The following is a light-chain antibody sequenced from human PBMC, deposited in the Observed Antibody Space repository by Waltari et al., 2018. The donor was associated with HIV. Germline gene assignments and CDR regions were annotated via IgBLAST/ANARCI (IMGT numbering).Light chain of an antibody. CDR3: QTWDTGIRV. Sequence: QLVLTQSPSASASLGASVKFTCTLSSGHSNYDIAWHQQQPEKGPRYLMKLNSDGSHGKGDGIPVRFSGSSSGAERYRTISSRQSEDEADYYCQTWDTGIRVFGGGTKLTVL. CDR1: SGHSNYD. CDR2: LNSDGSH. J-gene: IGLJ3*02. V-gene: IGLV4-69*01.